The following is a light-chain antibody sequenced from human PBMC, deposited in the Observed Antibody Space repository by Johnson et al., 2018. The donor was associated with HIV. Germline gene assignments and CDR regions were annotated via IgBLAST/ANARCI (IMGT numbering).Light chain of an antibody. CDR3: ATWDSSLSTYV. CDR1: SSNIGNNY. Sequence: QSLLTQPPSVSAAPGQKVTISCSGSSSNIGNNYVSWYQQLPGTAPKLLIYENNKLPSGIPDRFSGSKSGTSATLGITGLQTGDEADYCCATWDSSLSTYVFVTGNKVTVL. J-gene: IGLJ1*01. CDR2: ENN. V-gene: IGLV1-51*02.